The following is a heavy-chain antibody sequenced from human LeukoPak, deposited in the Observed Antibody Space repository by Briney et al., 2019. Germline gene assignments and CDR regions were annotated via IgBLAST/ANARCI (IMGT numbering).Heavy chain of an antibody. Sequence: PGGSLRLSCAASGLTVSSNYMTWVRQAPGKGLEWVSVIYSAGSTYYADSVKGRFTISRDNPKNTLYLQMNSLRAEDTAVYYCARSEYYYGSGSYYFFDYWGQGTLVTVSS. V-gene: IGHV3-53*01. D-gene: IGHD3-10*01. J-gene: IGHJ4*02. CDR2: IYSAGST. CDR1: GLTVSSNY. CDR3: ARSEYYYGSGSYYFFDY.